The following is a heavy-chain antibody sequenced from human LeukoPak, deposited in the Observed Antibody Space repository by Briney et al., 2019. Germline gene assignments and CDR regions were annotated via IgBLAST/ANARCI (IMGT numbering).Heavy chain of an antibody. CDR2: ISYDGSNK. J-gene: IGHJ4*02. CDR1: GFTFSSYG. Sequence: RSLRLSCAASGFTFSSYGMHWVRQAPGKGLEWVAVISYDGSNKYYADSVKGRFTISRDNSKNTLYLQMNSLRAEDTAVYYCAKDPRKLEYYYDSSGYYYWGQGTLVTVSS. V-gene: IGHV3-30*18. CDR3: AKDPRKLEYYYDSSGYYY. D-gene: IGHD3-22*01.